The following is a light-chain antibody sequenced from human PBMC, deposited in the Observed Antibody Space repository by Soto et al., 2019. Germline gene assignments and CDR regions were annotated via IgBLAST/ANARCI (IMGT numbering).Light chain of an antibody. CDR2: AAT. J-gene: IGKJ4*01. Sequence: DIQMTQSPSSVSASVGDRVTITCRPSQDISSWLAWFQQKPGEAPRLLIYAATSLHSGVPSRFSGSGSGTDFTLTISSLQPEDFATYFCQQGDSFPLTFGGGTKVEIK. V-gene: IGKV1-12*01. CDR1: QDISSW. CDR3: QQGDSFPLT.